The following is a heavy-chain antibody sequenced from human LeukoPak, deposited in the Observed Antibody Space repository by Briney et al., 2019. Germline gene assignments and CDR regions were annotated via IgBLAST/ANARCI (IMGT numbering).Heavy chain of an antibody. V-gene: IGHV3-15*01. CDR3: TTDRSGYYYVGFDY. CDR2: IKSKTDGGTT. J-gene: IGHJ4*02. Sequence: GGSLRLSCAASGYTFSNAWMSWVRQAPGGGLEWVGRIKSKTDGGTTDYAAPVKGRFTISRDDSKNTLYLQMNSLKTEDTAVYYCTTDRSGYYYVGFDYWGQGTLVTVSS. CDR1: GYTFSNAW. D-gene: IGHD3-22*01.